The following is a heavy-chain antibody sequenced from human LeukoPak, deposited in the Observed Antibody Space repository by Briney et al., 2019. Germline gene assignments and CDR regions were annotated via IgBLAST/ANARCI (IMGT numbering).Heavy chain of an antibody. CDR3: ARGRVRGYGSGRLDAFDI. Sequence: SETLSLTCAAYGGSFSGYYWSWIRQPPGKGLEWIGEINHSGSTNYNPSLKSRVTISVDTSKDQFSLKLSSVTAADTAVYYCARGRVRGYGSGRLDAFDIWGQGTMVTVSS. CDR1: GGSFSGYY. V-gene: IGHV4-34*01. D-gene: IGHD3-10*01. CDR2: INHSGST. J-gene: IGHJ3*02.